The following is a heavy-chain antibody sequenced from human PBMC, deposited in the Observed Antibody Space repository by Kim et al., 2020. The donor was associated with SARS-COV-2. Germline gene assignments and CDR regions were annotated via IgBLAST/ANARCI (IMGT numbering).Heavy chain of an antibody. CDR2: ISYDGSNK. V-gene: IGHV3-30-3*01. CDR1: GFTFSSYA. Sequence: GGSLRLSCAASGFTFSSYAMHWVRQAPGKGLEWVAVISYDGSNKYYADSVKGRFTISRDNSKNTLYLQMNSLRAEDTAVYYCASSYSSSWYGYYYYGID. D-gene: IGHD6-13*01. J-gene: IGHJ6*01. CDR3: ASSYSSSWYGYYYYGID.